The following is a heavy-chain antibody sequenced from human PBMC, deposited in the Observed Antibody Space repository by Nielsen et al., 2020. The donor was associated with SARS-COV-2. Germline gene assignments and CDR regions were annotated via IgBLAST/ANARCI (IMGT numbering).Heavy chain of an antibody. CDR2: IYSGGST. CDR3: ARDRGYSYGTGYFDY. CDR1: GFTVSSNY. V-gene: IGHV3-53*01. D-gene: IGHD5-18*01. J-gene: IGHJ4*02. Sequence: GESLKISCAASGFTVSSNYMSWVRQAPGKGLEWVSVIYSGGSTYYADSVKGRFTISRDNSKNTLYLQMNSLRAEDTAVYYCARDRGYSYGTGYFDYWGQGTLVTVSS.